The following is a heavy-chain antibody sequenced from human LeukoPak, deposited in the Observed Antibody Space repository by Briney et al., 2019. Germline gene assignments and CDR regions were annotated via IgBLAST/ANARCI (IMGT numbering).Heavy chain of an antibody. J-gene: IGHJ4*02. V-gene: IGHV4-34*01. CDR1: SGSFSGYY. D-gene: IGHD2-2*02. CDR3: AVGYCSSTSCYRIGY. Sequence: SETLCLTCAVYSGSFSGYYWSWIRQPPGKGLEWIGEINHSGSTNYNPSLKSRVTISVDTSKNQFSLKLSSVTAADTAVYYCAVGYCSSTSCYRIGYWGQGTLVTVSS. CDR2: INHSGST.